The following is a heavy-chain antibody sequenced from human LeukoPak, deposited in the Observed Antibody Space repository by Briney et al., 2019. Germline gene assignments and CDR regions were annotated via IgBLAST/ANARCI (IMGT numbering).Heavy chain of an antibody. CDR3: AAVAGTTEAFDI. J-gene: IGHJ3*02. V-gene: IGHV3-30*03. Sequence: GGSLRLSCAASGFTFSSYGIHWVRQAPGKGLEWVAVISYDGSNKYYADSVKGRFTISRDNSKNTLYLQMNSLRTEDTAVYYCAAVAGTTEAFDIWGQGTMVTVSS. CDR1: GFTFSSYG. CDR2: ISYDGSNK. D-gene: IGHD6-19*01.